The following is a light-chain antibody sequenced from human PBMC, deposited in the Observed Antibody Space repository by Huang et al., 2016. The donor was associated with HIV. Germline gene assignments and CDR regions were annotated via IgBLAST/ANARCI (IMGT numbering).Light chain of an antibody. CDR2: GAS. CDR3: HQYGSSPLT. J-gene: IGKJ4*01. CDR1: QRVSSSY. Sequence: EIVLTQSPGTLSLSPGERATLSCRASQRVSSSYLAWYQQNPGQAPRLLIYGASRRATGIPDRFSGSGSATDFTLTISRLEPEDFAVYYCHQYGSSPLTFGGVTKVEIK. V-gene: IGKV3-20*01.